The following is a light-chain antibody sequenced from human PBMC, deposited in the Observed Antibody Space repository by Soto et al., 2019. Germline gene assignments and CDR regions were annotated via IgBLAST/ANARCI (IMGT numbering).Light chain of an antibody. CDR2: AAS. J-gene: IGKJ1*01. Sequence: DIQMTQSPSSVSASVGDRVTITCRASQGISSWLAWYQQKPGEAPKLLIYAASSVQSGVPSRFSRSGSGTDFTLTISGLQHEDCATYSCQQNDSFPRTLGQGTKVDIK. CDR1: QGISSW. V-gene: IGKV1-12*01. CDR3: QQNDSFPRT.